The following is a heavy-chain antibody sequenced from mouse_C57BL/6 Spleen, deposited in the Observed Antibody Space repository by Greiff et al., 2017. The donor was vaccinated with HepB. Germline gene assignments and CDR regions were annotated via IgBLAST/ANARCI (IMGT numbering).Heavy chain of an antibody. Sequence: QVQLQQSGAELVRPGASVKLSCKASGYTFTDYYINWVKQRPGQGLEWIARLYPGSGNTYYNEKFKGKATLTAEKSSSTAYMQLSSLTSEDSAVYFCARSGSSSYFDVWGTGTTVTVSS. CDR2: LYPGSGNT. J-gene: IGHJ1*03. CDR1: GYTFTDYY. CDR3: ARSGSSSYFDV. D-gene: IGHD1-1*01. V-gene: IGHV1-76*01.